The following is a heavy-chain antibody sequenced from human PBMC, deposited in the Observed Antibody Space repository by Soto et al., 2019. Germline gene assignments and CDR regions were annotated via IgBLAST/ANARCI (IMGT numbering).Heavy chain of an antibody. CDR2: INAGNGNT. D-gene: IGHD3-10*01. Sequence: QVQLVQSGAEEKKPGASVKVSCKASGYTFTSYAMHWVRQAPGQRLEWMGWINAGNGNTKYSQKFQGRVTITRDTAASTAYMELSSLRSEETAVYYCARAVELGPTGPWGQGTLVTVSS. CDR3: ARAVELGPTGP. V-gene: IGHV1-3*05. J-gene: IGHJ5*02. CDR1: GYTFTSYA.